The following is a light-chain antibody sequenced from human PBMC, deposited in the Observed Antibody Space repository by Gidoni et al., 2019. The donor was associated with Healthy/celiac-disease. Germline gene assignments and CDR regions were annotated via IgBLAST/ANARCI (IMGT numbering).Light chain of an antibody. J-gene: IGKJ5*01. V-gene: IGKV3-20*01. CDR1: QSVSSSY. CDR3: QQYGSSLIT. Sequence: DIVLTPSPGTRSLSPGERATLSCRASQSVSSSYLAWYQQKPGQAPRLLIYGASSRATGIPDRFSGSGSGTDFTLTISRREPEDFAVYYCQQYGSSLITFGQGTRLEIK. CDR2: GAS.